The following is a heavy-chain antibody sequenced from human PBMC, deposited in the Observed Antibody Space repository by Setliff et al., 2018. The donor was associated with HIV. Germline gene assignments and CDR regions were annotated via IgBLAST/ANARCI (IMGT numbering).Heavy chain of an antibody. CDR1: GFTFSSHW. D-gene: IGHD5-18*01. J-gene: IGHJ4*02. V-gene: IGHV3-7*01. CDR2: IKQNGSEK. Sequence: PGGSLRLSCAASGFTFSSHWMSWVRQAPGKGLEWVANIKQNGSEKYYVESVKGRFTISRDNANNSLYLQMNSLRAEDTAVYYCARGARGYIYGWGQGTLVTVSS. CDR3: ARGARGYIYG.